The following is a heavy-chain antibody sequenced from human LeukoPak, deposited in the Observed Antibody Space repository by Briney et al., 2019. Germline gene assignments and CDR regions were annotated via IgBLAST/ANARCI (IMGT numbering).Heavy chain of an antibody. D-gene: IGHD2-8*02. J-gene: IGHJ5*02. V-gene: IGHV3-15*01. CDR3: TTAFPDCTSALCTGS. Sequence: GRSLRLSCVASGLTFTNAYMSWVRQAPGKGLEWLGRVNTNADGGTTDSAAPLEGRISIARDDSTSTVYLQIRGMKVDDSGVFYCTTAFPDCTSALCTGSWGQGTLVTVSS. CDR1: GLTFTNAY. CDR2: VNTNADGGTT.